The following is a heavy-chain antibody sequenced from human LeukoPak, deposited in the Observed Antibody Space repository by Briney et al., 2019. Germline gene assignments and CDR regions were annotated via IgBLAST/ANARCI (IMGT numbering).Heavy chain of an antibody. Sequence: GGSLRLSYAASGFTFSSYAMSWVRQAPGKGLEWVSAISGSGGSTYYADSVKGRFTISRDNSKNTLYLQMNSLRAEDTAVYYCAKGSLRYYDSSGYYYTADAFDIWGQGTMVTVSS. CDR2: ISGSGGST. CDR1: GFTFSSYA. D-gene: IGHD3-22*01. J-gene: IGHJ3*02. CDR3: AKGSLRYYDSSGYYYTADAFDI. V-gene: IGHV3-23*01.